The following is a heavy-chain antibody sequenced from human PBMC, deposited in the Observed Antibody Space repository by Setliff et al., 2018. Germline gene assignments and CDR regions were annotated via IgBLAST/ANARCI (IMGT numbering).Heavy chain of an antibody. V-gene: IGHV3-7*01. CDR2: INQDGSGK. J-gene: IGHJ4*02. D-gene: IGHD3-10*01. CDR3: FGAGACSY. Sequence: PGGSLRLSCAASGFTFSSFWMAWVRQSPGRGLEWVANINQDGSGKFYVDSVKGRFTISRDNAKNSLSLQMNSLRTEDQAVYYCFGAGACSYWGQGTQVTVSS. CDR1: GFTFSSFW.